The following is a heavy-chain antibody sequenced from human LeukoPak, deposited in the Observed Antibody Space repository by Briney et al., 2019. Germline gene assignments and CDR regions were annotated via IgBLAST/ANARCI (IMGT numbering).Heavy chain of an antibody. Sequence: SETLSLTCTVSGGSISSYYWSWIRQPPGKGLEWIGYIYYSGSTNYNPSLKSRVTISVDTSKNQFSLKLSSVTAADTAVYYCAREVSSSGYLLDYWGQGTLVTVSS. J-gene: IGHJ4*02. D-gene: IGHD3-22*01. CDR1: GGSISSYY. V-gene: IGHV4-59*01. CDR3: AREVSSSGYLLDY. CDR2: IYYSGST.